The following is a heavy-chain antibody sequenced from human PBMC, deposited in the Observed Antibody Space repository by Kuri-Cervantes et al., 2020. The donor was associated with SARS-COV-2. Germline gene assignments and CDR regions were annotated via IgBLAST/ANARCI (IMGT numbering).Heavy chain of an antibody. D-gene: IGHD2-2*01. V-gene: IGHV4-34*01. CDR1: GGSISGYY. Sequence: SETLSLTCTVSGGSISGYYWSWIRQPPGKGLEWIGEINHSGSTNYNPSLRSRVTISVDTSKNQFSLKLSSVTAADTAVYYCARGRGTRLWGQGTLVTVSS. CDR3: ARGRGTRL. J-gene: IGHJ4*02. CDR2: INHSGST.